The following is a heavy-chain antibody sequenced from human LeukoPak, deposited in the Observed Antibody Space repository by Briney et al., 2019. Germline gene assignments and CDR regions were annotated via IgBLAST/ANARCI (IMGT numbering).Heavy chain of an antibody. V-gene: IGHV1-8*02. CDR1: GYTFTSYD. J-gene: IGHJ5*02. D-gene: IGHD1-26*01. Sequence: ASVKVSCKASGYTFTSYDINWVRQATGQGLEWMGWMNPNSGNTGYAQKFQGRVTMTRDMSTSTDYMELSSLRSEDTAIYYCARDNSMGDNAWWFDPWGQGTLVTVSS. CDR3: ARDNSMGDNAWWFDP. CDR2: MNPNSGNT.